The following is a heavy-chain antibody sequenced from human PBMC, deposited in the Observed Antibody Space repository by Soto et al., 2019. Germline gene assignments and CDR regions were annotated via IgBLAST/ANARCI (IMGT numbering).Heavy chain of an antibody. J-gene: IGHJ4*02. V-gene: IGHV3-48*03. D-gene: IGHD2-15*01. CDR3: AREIIDSYSFDS. CDR2: LSSSGRVT. CDR1: GFTLSYYE. Sequence: RGPLRLSCAVSGFTLSYYEMTWVRQAPGKGLEWITYLSSSGRVTYYADSVKGRFTISRDNAKNSLYLQMDSLRAEDTAVYYCAREIIDSYSFDSRGQGTLVSVSS.